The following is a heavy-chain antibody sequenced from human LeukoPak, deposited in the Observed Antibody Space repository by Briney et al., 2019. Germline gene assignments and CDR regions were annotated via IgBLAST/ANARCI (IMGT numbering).Heavy chain of an antibody. CDR2: IYYSGST. J-gene: IGHJ3*02. V-gene: IGHV4-39*07. Sequence: SETLSLTCTVSGGSISSSSYYWGWIRQPPGKGLEWIGSIYYSGSTYYNPSLKSRVTISVDTSKNQFSLKLSSVTAADTAVYYCARDRYYYDTSGPPLEIWGQGTMVTVSS. D-gene: IGHD3-22*01. CDR1: GGSISSSSYY. CDR3: ARDRYYYDTSGPPLEI.